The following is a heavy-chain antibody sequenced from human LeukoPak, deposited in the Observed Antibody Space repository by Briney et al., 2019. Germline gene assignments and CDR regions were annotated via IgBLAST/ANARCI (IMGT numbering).Heavy chain of an antibody. CDR2: IYYSGTT. J-gene: IGHJ4*02. CDR3: AGITGTTSSSEFDY. V-gene: IGHV4-39*07. Sequence: SETLSLTCTVSGGSISSSSYYWGWIRQPPGKGLEWIGTIYYSGTTYYNPSLKSRVTISVDTSKNQFSLKLSSVTAADTAVYYCAGITGTTSSSEFDYWGQGTLVTVSS. CDR1: GGSISSSSYY. D-gene: IGHD1-20*01.